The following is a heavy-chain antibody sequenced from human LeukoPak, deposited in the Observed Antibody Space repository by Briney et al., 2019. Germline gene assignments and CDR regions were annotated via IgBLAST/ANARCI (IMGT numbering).Heavy chain of an antibody. V-gene: IGHV5-51*01. CDR2: IYPGDSDT. CDR3: ARPGSGTIGIDY. CDR1: GYXFTTYW. J-gene: IGHJ4*02. Sequence: GESLKISCNGSGYXFTTYWICWVRQMPGKGLEWMGIIYPGDSDTRYSPSFQGQVTISADRSISTAYLQWTSLKASDTAMYYCARPGSGTIGIDYWGQGTLVTVSS. D-gene: IGHD3-10*01.